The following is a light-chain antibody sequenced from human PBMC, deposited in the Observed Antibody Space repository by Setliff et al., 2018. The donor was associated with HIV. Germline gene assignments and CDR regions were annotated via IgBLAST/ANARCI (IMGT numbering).Light chain of an antibody. CDR3: QSYDSSLSV. J-gene: IGLJ1*01. Sequence: QSVLAQPPSASGTPGQRVTISCSGSSSNIGTNTVNWYQQLPGTAPKLLIYSSVKRPSGVPDRFSGSKSGTSASLAITGLQAEDEADYYCQSYDSSLSVFGTGTKVTVL. CDR2: SSV. CDR1: SSNIGTNT. V-gene: IGLV1-44*01.